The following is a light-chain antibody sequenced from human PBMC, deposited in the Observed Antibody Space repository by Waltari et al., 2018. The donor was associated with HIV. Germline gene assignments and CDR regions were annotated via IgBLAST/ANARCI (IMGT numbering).Light chain of an antibody. CDR3: SSYTSSNTLYV. J-gene: IGLJ1*01. CDR2: DVN. CDR1: SSDVGGFNY. Sequence: QSALTQPASVSGSPGQSITISCTGTSSDVGGFNYVSWYQQHPGKAPKLMIYDVNNRPSRISNRFSGSKSGNTASRTISGLQAEDEADYYCSSYTSSNTLYVFGTGTKVTVL. V-gene: IGLV2-14*03.